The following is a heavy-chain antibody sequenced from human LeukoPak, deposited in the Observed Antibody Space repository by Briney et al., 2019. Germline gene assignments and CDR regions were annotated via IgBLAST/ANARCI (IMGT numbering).Heavy chain of an antibody. CDR2: IKSKADGVTT. J-gene: IGHJ4*02. D-gene: IGHD4-17*01. CDR3: TTNPTVTTNRGF. V-gene: IGHV3-15*01. CDR1: GFTFSNAW. Sequence: GGALRLSCAASGFTFSNAWMSWVRQAPGKGLHWVGRIKSKADGVTTDYVAPVKGRFTISRDDSENMLYLQFNGLKPEDTAIYYCTTNPTVTTNRGFWGQGTLVAVSS.